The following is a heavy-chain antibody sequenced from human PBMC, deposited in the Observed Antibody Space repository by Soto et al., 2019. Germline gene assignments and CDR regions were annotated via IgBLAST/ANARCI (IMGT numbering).Heavy chain of an antibody. Sequence: QVQLVQSGAEVKKPGSSVKVSCKASGGTFSSYTISWVRQAPGQGLEWMGRIIPILGIANYAQKFQGRVTITADKPTSTAYMELSSLRSEDTAVYYCARGGSGSGSRNWFDPWGQGTLVTVSS. D-gene: IGHD3-10*01. J-gene: IGHJ5*02. CDR3: ARGGSGSGSRNWFDP. V-gene: IGHV1-69*02. CDR1: GGTFSSYT. CDR2: IIPILGIA.